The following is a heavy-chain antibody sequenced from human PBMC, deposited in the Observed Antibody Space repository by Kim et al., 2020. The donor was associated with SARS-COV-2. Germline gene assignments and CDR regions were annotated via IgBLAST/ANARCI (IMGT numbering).Heavy chain of an antibody. Sequence: YNPSLKSRVTISVDTSKNQFSLKLSSVTAADTAVYYCASFIAAFPKGFDPWGQGTLVTVSS. D-gene: IGHD6-13*01. CDR3: ASFIAAFPKGFDP. V-gene: IGHV4-34*01. J-gene: IGHJ5*02.